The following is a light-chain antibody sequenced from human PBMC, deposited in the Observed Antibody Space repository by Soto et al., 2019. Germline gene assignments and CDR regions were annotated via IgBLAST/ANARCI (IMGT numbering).Light chain of an antibody. V-gene: IGKV3-15*01. CDR3: QQYNNWPPLT. CDR2: GAS. CDR1: QSVSSN. J-gene: IGKJ4*01. Sequence: EIVMTQSPATLSVSPGERATLSCRASQSVSSNLAWYQQKPGQAPRLLIYGASTRATGIPARCSGSGSGTDFTLTISSLQSEDFAVYCWQQYNNWPPLTFGGGTKVEIK.